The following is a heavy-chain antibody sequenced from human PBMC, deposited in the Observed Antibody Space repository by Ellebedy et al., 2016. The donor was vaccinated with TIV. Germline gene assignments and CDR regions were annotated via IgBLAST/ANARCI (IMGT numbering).Heavy chain of an antibody. D-gene: IGHD2-21*01. V-gene: IGHV1-18*04. CDR3: ARVFGDWWFDP. CDR2: ISAHNGNT. Sequence: ALVKVSCKASGYYFPSYGFNWVRQAPGQGLEWVGWISAHNGNTHSAQNFQGRVTMTTDTSTSTAYLELRSLRSDDTAVYYCARVFGDWWFDPWGQGTLVTVSS. J-gene: IGHJ5*02. CDR1: GYYFPSYG.